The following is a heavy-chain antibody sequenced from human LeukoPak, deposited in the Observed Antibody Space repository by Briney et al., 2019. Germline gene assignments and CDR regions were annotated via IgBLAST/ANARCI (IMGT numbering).Heavy chain of an antibody. V-gene: IGHV4-38-2*02. D-gene: IGHD2-2*01. CDR2: MYHSGDT. CDR1: GYSVSSGYY. J-gene: IGHJ5*02. Sequence: SETLSLTCTVSGYSVSSGYYWGWFRQPPGKGLEWIGSMYHSGDTYSNPSLKSRVTISVDTSKNQLSLRLSSVTAADTAVYYCARSKAHLSTSWYGNWFDPWGQGTLVTVSS. CDR3: ARSKAHLSTSWYGNWFDP.